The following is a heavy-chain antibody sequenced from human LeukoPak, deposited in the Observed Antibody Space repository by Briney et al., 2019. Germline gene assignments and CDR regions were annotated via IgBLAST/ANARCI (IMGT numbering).Heavy chain of an antibody. CDR2: IKHDGSEK. CDR3: ARVEASGYDYGAFDY. D-gene: IGHD5-12*01. J-gene: IGHJ4*02. Sequence: GGSLRLSCAASGFTFNTFWMSWVRQAPGKGLEWVANIKHDGSEKYYVDSVKGRFTISRDNAKNSLYLQMNSLRADDTAVYYCARVEASGYDYGAFDYWGQGTLVTVSS. CDR1: GFTFNTFW. V-gene: IGHV3-7*01.